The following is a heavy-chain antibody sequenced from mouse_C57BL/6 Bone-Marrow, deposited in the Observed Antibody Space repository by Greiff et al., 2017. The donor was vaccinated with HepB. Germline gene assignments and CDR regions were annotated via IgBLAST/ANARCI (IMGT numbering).Heavy chain of an antibody. Sequence: EVKVEESGGGLVKPGGSLKLSCAASGFTFSSYAMSWVRQTPEKRLEWVATISDGGSYTYYPDNVKGRFTISRDNAKNNLYLQMSHLKSEDTAMYYCARDGGVNWYFDVWGTGTTVTVSS. CDR2: ISDGGSYT. D-gene: IGHD2-1*01. V-gene: IGHV5-4*01. CDR3: ARDGGVNWYFDV. J-gene: IGHJ1*03. CDR1: GFTFSSYA.